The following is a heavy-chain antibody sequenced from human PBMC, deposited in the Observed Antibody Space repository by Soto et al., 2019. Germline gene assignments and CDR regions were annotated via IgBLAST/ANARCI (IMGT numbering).Heavy chain of an antibody. CDR1: GYTFTSYG. V-gene: IGHV1-18*01. D-gene: IGHD3-16*01. CDR2: ISAYNGNT. J-gene: IGHJ4*02. CDR3: ARTCPYDYVWGSYLCPIDY. Sequence: ASVKVSCKASGYTFTSYGISWVRQAPGQGLEWMGWISAYNGNTNYAQKLQGRVTMTTDTSTSTAYMELRSLRSDDTAVYYCARTCPYDYVWGSYLCPIDYWGQGTLVTVSS.